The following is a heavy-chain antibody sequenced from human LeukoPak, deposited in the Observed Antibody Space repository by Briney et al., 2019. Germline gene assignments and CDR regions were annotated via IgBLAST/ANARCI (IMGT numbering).Heavy chain of an antibody. Sequence: ASVKVSCRASGYTFTNNFMHWVRQAPGQGLEWIGIINPSGDNTWYAQKFQGRVTMTRDMATSTDYLEVSSLRSEDTAVYYCARDNSLRDTAWWFDPWGQGTLVTVSS. V-gene: IGHV1-46*01. D-gene: IGHD5-24*01. CDR3: ARDNSLRDTAWWFDP. CDR2: INPSGDNT. J-gene: IGHJ5*02. CDR1: GYTFTNNF.